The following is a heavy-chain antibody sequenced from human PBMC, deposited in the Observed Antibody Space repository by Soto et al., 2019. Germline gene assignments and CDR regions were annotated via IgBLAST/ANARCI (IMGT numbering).Heavy chain of an antibody. Sequence: GGSLRLSCAASGFTFSNYEMHWVRQAPGKGLEWVSGISWNSGSIGYADSVKGRFTISRDNAKNSLYLQMNSLRAEDTALYYCAKDIAAAGTFDYWGQGTLVTVSS. J-gene: IGHJ4*02. CDR2: ISWNSGSI. V-gene: IGHV3-9*01. CDR3: AKDIAAAGTFDY. CDR1: GFTFSNYE. D-gene: IGHD6-13*01.